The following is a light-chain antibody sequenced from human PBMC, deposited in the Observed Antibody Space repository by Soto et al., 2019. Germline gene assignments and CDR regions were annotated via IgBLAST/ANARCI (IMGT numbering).Light chain of an antibody. V-gene: IGKV1-5*01. CDR1: QYINNW. Sequence: DIQMTQSPSTLSASIGDRVTITCRASQYINNWIAWYQQKPGKAPKFLIYDASTLESGVPSRFSGSGFGTEFSLTISSLQPDDFGSYYCQHMRTFGQGTKV. J-gene: IGKJ1*01. CDR3: QHMRT. CDR2: DAS.